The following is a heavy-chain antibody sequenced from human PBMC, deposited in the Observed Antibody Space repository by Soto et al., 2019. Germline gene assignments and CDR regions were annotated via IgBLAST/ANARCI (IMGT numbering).Heavy chain of an antibody. Sequence: EVQLVESGGGLVKPGRSLSLTCEASGFTFSSYSMHWVRQAPGKGLEWVSSINSGGTQIYYADSVKGRFSISRDTVKRSLLLQMNSLRAEDTGVYFCARGSTTVTYLGFDYWGQGALLSVS. CDR1: GFTFSSYS. J-gene: IGHJ4*02. D-gene: IGHD4-17*01. CDR3: ARGSTTVTYLGFDY. V-gene: IGHV3-21*04. CDR2: INSGGTQI.